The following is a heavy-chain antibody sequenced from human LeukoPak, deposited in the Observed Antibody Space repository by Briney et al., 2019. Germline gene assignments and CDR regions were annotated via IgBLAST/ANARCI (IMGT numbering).Heavy chain of an antibody. Sequence: ASVKVSCKASGYTFTRYGISWVRQAPGHGLEWMGWISAYNGNTNYAQKLQGRVTMTTDTSTSTAYMELRCLRSADTAVYYCARDGQGIAVAGTTNWFDPWGQGTLVTVSS. CDR1: GYTFTRYG. J-gene: IGHJ5*01. D-gene: IGHD6-19*01. CDR2: ISAYNGNT. CDR3: ARDGQGIAVAGTTNWFDP. V-gene: IGHV1-18*01.